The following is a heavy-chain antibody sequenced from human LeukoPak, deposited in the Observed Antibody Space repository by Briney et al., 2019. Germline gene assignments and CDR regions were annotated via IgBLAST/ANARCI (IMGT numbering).Heavy chain of an antibody. CDR3: ARDLDQYSGRFGGFGHDF. V-gene: IGHV1-18*01. CDR2: ISAYNGNT. Sequence: ASVKVSCKASGYTFTNYGINWVRQAPGQGLEWMGWISAYNGNTNYAQRLQGRVTMTTDTSTSTAYTELRSLRSDDTAVYYCARDLDQYSGRFGGFGHDFWGQGTLVTVSS. D-gene: IGHD1-26*01. J-gene: IGHJ4*02. CDR1: GYTFTNYG.